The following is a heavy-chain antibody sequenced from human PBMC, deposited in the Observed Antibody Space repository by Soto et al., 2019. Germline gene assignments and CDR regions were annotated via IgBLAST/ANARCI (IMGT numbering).Heavy chain of an antibody. CDR1: GFTFSSYA. D-gene: IGHD3-10*01. Sequence: GGSLRLSCAASGFTFSSYAMSWVRQAPGKGLEWVSAISGSGGSTYYADSVKGRFTISRDNSKNTLYLQMNSLRAEDTAVYYCAKDPLINYYVSGSFNWFDPWGQGTLVTVSS. CDR3: AKDPLINYYVSGSFNWFDP. CDR2: ISGSGGST. V-gene: IGHV3-23*01. J-gene: IGHJ5*02.